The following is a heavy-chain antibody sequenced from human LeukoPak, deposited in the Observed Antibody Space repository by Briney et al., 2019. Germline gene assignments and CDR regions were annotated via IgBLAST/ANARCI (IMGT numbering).Heavy chain of an antibody. CDR3: AKDILSGFYETFDY. V-gene: IGHV3-43*02. J-gene: IGHJ4*02. D-gene: IGHD6-19*01. Sequence: GGSLRLSCVVSGFTFDDYAMHWVRQGPGKGLEWVSLISGDGGRTYYADSVKGRFTTSRDNSKNSLYLEMNSLRTEDTALYYCAKDILSGFYETFDYWGQGTLVTVSS. CDR2: ISGDGGRT. CDR1: GFTFDDYA.